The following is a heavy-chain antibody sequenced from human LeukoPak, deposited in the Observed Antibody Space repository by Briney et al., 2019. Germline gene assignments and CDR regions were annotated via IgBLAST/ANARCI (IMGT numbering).Heavy chain of an antibody. Sequence: ASVKVSCKASGGTFSSYSMNWVRQAPGKGLEWVSYISSSSSTMYYADSVKGRFTISRDNAKNSLYLQMSSLRAEDTAVYYCARERIYYGGGTMYWGKGTLVTVSS. CDR2: ISSSSSTM. D-gene: IGHD3-10*01. V-gene: IGHV3-48*01. CDR1: GGTFSSYS. J-gene: IGHJ4*02. CDR3: ARERIYYGGGTMY.